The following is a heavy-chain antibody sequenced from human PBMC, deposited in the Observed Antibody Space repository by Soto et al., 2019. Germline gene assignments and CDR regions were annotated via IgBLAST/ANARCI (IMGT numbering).Heavy chain of an antibody. CDR3: AQGRILISGVDYGWFDP. CDR1: GGSVSSSTYY. CDR2: VYHSDT. J-gene: IGHJ5*02. Sequence: LSLTCTVSGGSVSSSTYYWSWIRQPPGKGLEWIGFVYHSDTKYNPSIKSRVTISVDTSKKQVSLKLRSVTAADTAVYYCAQGRILISGVDYGWFDPWGQGTLVTSPQ. V-gene: IGHV4-61*01. D-gene: IGHD3-3*01.